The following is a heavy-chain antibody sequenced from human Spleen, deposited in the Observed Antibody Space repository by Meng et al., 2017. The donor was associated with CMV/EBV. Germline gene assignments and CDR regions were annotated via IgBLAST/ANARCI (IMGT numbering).Heavy chain of an antibody. Sequence: GESLKISCAASGFTFSIYSMTWVRQVPGKGLEWLSYISSSSGYTYYADSVKGRFTISRDNSKNTLYLQMNSLRADDTAVYYCTHQGRIVVAPTANYYWGQGTLVTVSS. CDR2: ISSSSGYT. CDR1: GFTFSIYS. CDR3: THQGRIVVAPTANYY. J-gene: IGHJ4*02. V-gene: IGHV3-21*04. D-gene: IGHD2-2*01.